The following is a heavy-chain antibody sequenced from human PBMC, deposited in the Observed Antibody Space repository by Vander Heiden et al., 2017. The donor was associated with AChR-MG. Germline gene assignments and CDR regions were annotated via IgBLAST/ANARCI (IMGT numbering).Heavy chain of an antibody. V-gene: IGHV3-30*18. Sequence: QVQLVESGGGVVQPGRPLRLSCAASGSTSISYGMHWVRQAPGKGLEWVAVISYDGSNKYYADSVKGRFTISRDNSKNTLYLQMNSLRAEDTAVYYCAKARGSGYLNYYYGMDVWGQGTTVTVSS. J-gene: IGHJ6*02. CDR3: AKARGSGYLNYYYGMDV. D-gene: IGHD5-12*01. CDR1: GSTSISYG. CDR2: ISYDGSNK.